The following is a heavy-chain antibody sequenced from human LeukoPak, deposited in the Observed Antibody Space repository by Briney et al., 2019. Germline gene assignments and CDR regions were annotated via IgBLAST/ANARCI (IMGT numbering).Heavy chain of an antibody. J-gene: IGHJ4*02. D-gene: IGHD3-22*01. V-gene: IGHV3-21*01. CDR3: ARELNYYGSSGTFDY. CDR2: ISSSSHYL. CDR1: GFTFSSYS. Sequence: SGGGLVKPGGSLRLSCAASGFTFSSYSMNWVRQAPGKGLEWVSSISSSSHYLYYADSVKGRFTISRDNAKNSLYLQMNSLRAEDTAVYYCARELNYYGSSGTFDYWGQGTLVTVSS.